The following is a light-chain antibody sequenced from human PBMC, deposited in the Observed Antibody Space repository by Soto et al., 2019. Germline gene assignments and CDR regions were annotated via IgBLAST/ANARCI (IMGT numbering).Light chain of an antibody. CDR1: SSNIGSNY. Sequence: QSVLTQPPSASGTPGQRVTISCSGSSSNIGSNYVYWYQQLPGTAPKLLIYSNIQRPSGVPDRLSGSKSGTSASLAIRGLQSEDEADYYCAAWDDSLNGYVFGTGTKLTVL. CDR3: AAWDDSLNGYV. V-gene: IGLV1-44*01. J-gene: IGLJ1*01. CDR2: SNI.